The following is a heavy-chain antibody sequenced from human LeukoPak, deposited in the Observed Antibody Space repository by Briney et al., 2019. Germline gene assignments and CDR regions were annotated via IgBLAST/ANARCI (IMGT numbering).Heavy chain of an antibody. J-gene: IGHJ6*03. CDR3: AREAGEIGRSMDV. D-gene: IGHD6-19*01. CDR2: IYTSGTA. Sequence: SETLSLTCAVYGGSFSGYYWSWIRQPAGKGLEWIGRIYTSGTANYNTSLMSRVTLSLDTSKNQLSLKLTSVTAADTAVYYCAREAGEIGRSMDVWGKGTPVTVSS. V-gene: IGHV4-59*10. CDR1: GGSFSGYY.